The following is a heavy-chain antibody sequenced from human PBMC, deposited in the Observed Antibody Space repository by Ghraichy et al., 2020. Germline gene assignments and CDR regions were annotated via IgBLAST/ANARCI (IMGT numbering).Heavy chain of an antibody. J-gene: IGHJ4*02. CDR1: GFTFSSYA. V-gene: IGHV3-23*01. CDR3: AKDHLGVVIMGAFDY. CDR2: ISGSGGST. Sequence: GGSLRLSCAASGFTFSSYAMSWVRQAPGKGLEWVSAISGSGGSTYYADSVKGRFTISRDNSKNTLYLQMNSLRAEDTAVYYCAKDHLGVVIMGAFDYWGQGTLVTVSS. D-gene: IGHD3-3*01.